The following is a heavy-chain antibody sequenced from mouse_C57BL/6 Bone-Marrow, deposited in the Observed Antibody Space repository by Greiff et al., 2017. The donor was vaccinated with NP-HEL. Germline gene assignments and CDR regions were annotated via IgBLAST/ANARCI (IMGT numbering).Heavy chain of an antibody. Sequence: EVQLQQSGPELVKPGASVKMSCKASGYTFTDYYMHWVKQSHGQSLEWIGYINPNNGGTSYNQKFKGKATLTVNKSSSTAYMELRSLTSEDSAVYYCAREDYYGSSYWYFDVWGTGTTVTVSS. D-gene: IGHD1-1*01. J-gene: IGHJ1*03. CDR3: AREDYYGSSYWYFDV. CDR1: GYTFTDYY. CDR2: INPNNGGT. V-gene: IGHV1-22*01.